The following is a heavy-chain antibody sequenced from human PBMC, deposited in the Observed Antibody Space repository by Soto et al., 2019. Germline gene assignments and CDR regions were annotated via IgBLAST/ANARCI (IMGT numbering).Heavy chain of an antibody. J-gene: IGHJ5*02. V-gene: IGHV3-13*01. CDR2: IGSAGDT. CDR1: GFTFSSYD. CDR3: ARGRGRIAPAGRGGDWFDP. D-gene: IGHD2-2*01. Sequence: EVQLVESGGGLVQPGGSLRLSCAASGFTFSSYDMHWVRQATGKGLEWVSAIGSAGDTYYPGSVKGRCTISSENAKNSLYLQKNSLRAGNTAVYYWARGRGRIAPAGRGGDWFDPWGQGTLVTVSS.